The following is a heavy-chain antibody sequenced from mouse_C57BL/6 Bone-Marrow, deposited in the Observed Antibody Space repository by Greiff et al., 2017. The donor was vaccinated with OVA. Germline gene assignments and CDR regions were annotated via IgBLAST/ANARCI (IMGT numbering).Heavy chain of an antibody. V-gene: IGHV5-9*01. Sequence: DVKLVESGGGLVKPGGSLKLSCAASGFTFSSYTMSWVRQTPEKRLEWVATISGGGGNTYYPDSVKGRFTISRDNAKNTPYLQMSSLRSEDTALYYCARHPSRGYFDVWGTGTTVTVSS. CDR3: ARHPSRGYFDV. CDR2: ISGGGGNT. CDR1: GFTFSSYT. J-gene: IGHJ1*03.